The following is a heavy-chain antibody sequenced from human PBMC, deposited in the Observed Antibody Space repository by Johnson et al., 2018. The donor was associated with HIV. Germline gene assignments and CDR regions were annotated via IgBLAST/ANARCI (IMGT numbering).Heavy chain of an antibody. CDR1: RFTFDDYG. J-gene: IGHJ3*02. V-gene: IGHV3-20*04. D-gene: IGHD3-10*01. Sequence: VQLVESGGGLIQPGGSLRLSCETSRFTFDDYGMSWVRQAPGKGLEWVSVIYSGGNTYYADSVKGRFTISRDNAKNSLYLQMNSLRAEDTALYYCARDRVWFGELYAFDIWGQGTMVTVSS. CDR2: IYSGGNT. CDR3: ARDRVWFGELYAFDI.